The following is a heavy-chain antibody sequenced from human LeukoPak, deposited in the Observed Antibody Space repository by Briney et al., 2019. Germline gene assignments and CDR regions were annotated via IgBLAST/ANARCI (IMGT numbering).Heavy chain of an antibody. V-gene: IGHV3-23*01. CDR2: ISGGGGST. J-gene: IGHJ4*02. D-gene: IGHD6-13*01. Sequence: PGGSLRLSCAGSGFTFARHALTWVRQAPGKGLEWVSTISGGGGSTHYADSVKGRFTISRDNSKDTVFLQMNNLRAEDTAIYYCAREGGSCTSNSRSDYFDYWGQGTLVTVSS. CDR1: GFTFARHA. CDR3: AREGGSCTSNSRSDYFDY.